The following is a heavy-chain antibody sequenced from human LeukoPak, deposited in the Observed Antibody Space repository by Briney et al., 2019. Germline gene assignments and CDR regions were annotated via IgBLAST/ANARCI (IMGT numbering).Heavy chain of an antibody. CDR2: MNPNSGNT. Sequence: ASVKVSCKASGYTFTSYDINWVRQATGQGLEWMGWMNPNSGNTGYAQKFQGRVTITRNTSISTAYMELSSLRSEDTAVYYCARGRNGDDFWSGYYTRTHNWFDPWGQGTLVTVSS. J-gene: IGHJ5*02. D-gene: IGHD3-3*01. CDR3: ARGRNGDDFWSGYYTRTHNWFDP. V-gene: IGHV1-8*03. CDR1: GYTFTSYD.